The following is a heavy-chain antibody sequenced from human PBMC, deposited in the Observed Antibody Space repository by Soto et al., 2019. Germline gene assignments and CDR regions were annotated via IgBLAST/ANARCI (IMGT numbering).Heavy chain of an antibody. J-gene: IGHJ4*02. CDR1: GYTFTNYA. CDR3: ARADYYDIHDY. Sequence: ALVKVSCKASGYTFTNYAMHWVRQAPGQGLEWMGWINAGNGNTKYSQKFQGRVTITRDTSASTAYMELSSLRSEDTAVYSCARADYYDIHDYWGQGTLVTVSS. V-gene: IGHV1-3*01. CDR2: INAGNGNT. D-gene: IGHD3-22*01.